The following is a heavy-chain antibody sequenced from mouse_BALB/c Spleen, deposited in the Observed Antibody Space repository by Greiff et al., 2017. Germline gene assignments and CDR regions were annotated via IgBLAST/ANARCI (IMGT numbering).Heavy chain of an antibody. CDR2: ISSGGST. CDR1: GFTFSSYA. V-gene: IGHV5-6-5*01. CDR3: ARDYDPWFAY. D-gene: IGHD1-1*01. Sequence: EVQLVESGGGLVKPGGSLKLSCAASGFTFSSYAMSWVRQTPEKRLEWVASISSGGSTYYPDSVKGRFTISRDNARNILYLQMSSLRSEDTAMYYCARDYDPWFAYWGQGTLVTVSA. J-gene: IGHJ3*01.